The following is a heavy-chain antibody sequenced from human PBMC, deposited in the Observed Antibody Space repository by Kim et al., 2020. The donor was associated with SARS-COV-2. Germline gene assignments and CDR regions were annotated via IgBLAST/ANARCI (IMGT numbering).Heavy chain of an antibody. Sequence: SETLSLTCAVSGGSISRGAVPWSCFRLPPGQGLDWFGQTYHDGSTHHNPSLTTRVNFSLARANKHISLSPTSVIEADKAVYYCTREVHNCYDKTGYF. V-gene: IGHV4-30-2*01. D-gene: IGHD2-2*01. CDR3: TREVHNCYDKTGYF. CDR2: TYHDGST. J-gene: IGHJ1*01. CDR1: GGSISRGAVP.